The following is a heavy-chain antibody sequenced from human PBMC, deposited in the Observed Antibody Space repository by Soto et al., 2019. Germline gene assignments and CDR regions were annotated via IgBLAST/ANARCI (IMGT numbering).Heavy chain of an antibody. Sequence: SETLSLTCTVSGGFISGHDWSWIRQNPGKGLEWIGYIYDTGRTNYSPSLKSRLSFSVDTSKNQFSLKLNAVTAADTAVYYCARYNCSSATCYYFDHWGQGTLVTVLL. CDR1: GGFISGHD. CDR2: IYDTGRT. V-gene: IGHV4-59*11. CDR3: ARYNCSSATCYYFDH. J-gene: IGHJ4*02. D-gene: IGHD2-2*01.